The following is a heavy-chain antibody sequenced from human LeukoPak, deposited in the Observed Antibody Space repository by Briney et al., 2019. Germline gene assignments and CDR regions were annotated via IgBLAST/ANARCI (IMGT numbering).Heavy chain of an antibody. D-gene: IGHD6-19*01. V-gene: IGHV1-46*01. Sequence: GASVKVSCKASGYTFTSYYMHWVRQAPGQGLEWMGIINPSGGSTSYAQKFQGRVTMTRDTSTSTVYMELSSLRSEDTAVYYCAIGRQWLVHADAFDTWGQGTMVTVSS. CDR2: INPSGGST. CDR3: AIGRQWLVHADAFDT. J-gene: IGHJ3*02. CDR1: GYTFTSYY.